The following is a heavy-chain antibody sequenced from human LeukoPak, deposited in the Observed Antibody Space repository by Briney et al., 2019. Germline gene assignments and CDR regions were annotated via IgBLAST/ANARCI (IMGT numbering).Heavy chain of an antibody. CDR1: GFTFSSYA. J-gene: IGHJ5*02. CDR2: ISYDGSNK. CDR3: ARDGVGYCSSTSCYTNWFDP. Sequence: GRSLRLSCAASGFTFSSYAMHWARQAPGKGLEWVAVISYDGSNKYYADSVKGRFTISRDNSKNTLYLQMNSLRAEDTAVYYCARDGVGYCSSTSCYTNWFDPWGQGTLVTVSS. V-gene: IGHV3-30*01. D-gene: IGHD2-2*02.